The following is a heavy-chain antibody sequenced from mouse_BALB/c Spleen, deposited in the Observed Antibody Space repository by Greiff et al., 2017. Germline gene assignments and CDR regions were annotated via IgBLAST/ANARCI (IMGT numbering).Heavy chain of an antibody. CDR3: ARSRGGGNYFDY. CDR1: GYSFTSYW. Sequence: QVQLKQSGPQLVRPGASVKISCKASGYSFTSYWMHWVKQRPGQGLEWIGMIDPSDSETRLNQKFKDKATLTVDKSSSTAYMQLSSPTSEDSAVYYCARSRGGGNYFDYWGQGTTLTVSS. V-gene: IGHV1S126*01. CDR2: IDPSDSET. J-gene: IGHJ2*01.